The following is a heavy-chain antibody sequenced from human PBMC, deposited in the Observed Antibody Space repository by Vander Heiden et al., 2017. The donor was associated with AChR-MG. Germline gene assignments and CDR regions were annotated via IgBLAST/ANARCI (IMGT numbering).Heavy chain of an antibody. V-gene: IGHV3-23*01. CDR1: GVTVSSYA. J-gene: IGHJ5*02. CDR2: ISGSGGST. CDR3: AKDAGRNYYGSGTRFGWFDP. D-gene: IGHD3-10*01. Sequence: EVQLLESGGGLVQHGGSLRLSCAASGVTVSSYAKRGVRQAPGKVLEWVSAISGSGGSTYYADSVKGRFTISRDNSKNTLYLQMNSLRAEDTAVYYCAKDAGRNYYGSGTRFGWFDPWGQGTLVTVSS.